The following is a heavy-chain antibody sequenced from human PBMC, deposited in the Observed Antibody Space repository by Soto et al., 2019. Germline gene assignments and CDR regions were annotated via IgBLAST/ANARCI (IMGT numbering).Heavy chain of an antibody. J-gene: IGHJ4*02. CDR3: ARHAYSGSYYASPYSLTPFDY. Sequence: SETLSLTCAVSGGSISSSNWWSWVRQPPGKGLEWIGEIYHSGSTNYNPSLKSRVTISVDKSKNQFSLKLSSVTAADTAVYYCARHAYSGSYYASPYSLTPFDYWGQGTLVTVSS. V-gene: IGHV4-4*02. CDR2: IYHSGST. D-gene: IGHD1-26*01. CDR1: GGSISSSNW.